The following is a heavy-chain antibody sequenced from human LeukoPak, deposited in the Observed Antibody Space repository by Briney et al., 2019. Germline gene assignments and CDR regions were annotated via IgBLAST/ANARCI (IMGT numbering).Heavy chain of an antibody. D-gene: IGHD6-13*01. CDR3: ARSRPIAAAQSFDY. V-gene: IGHV1-2*04. CDR2: VNPNSGGT. Sequence: GASVKVSCKASGYTFTGYYMHWVRQAPGQGLEWMGWVNPNSGGTNYAQKFQGWVTMTRDTSISTAYMELSRLRSDDTAVYYCARSRPIAAAQSFDYWGQGTLVTVSS. J-gene: IGHJ4*02. CDR1: GYTFTGYY.